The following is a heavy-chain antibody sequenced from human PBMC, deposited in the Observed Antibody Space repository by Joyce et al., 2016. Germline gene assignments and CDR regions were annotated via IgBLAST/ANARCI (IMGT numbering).Heavy chain of an antibody. V-gene: IGHV3-48*04. CDR3: VSVSCSSVSCMWGR. D-gene: IGHD6-19*01. CDR2: ISSGSSSK. CDR1: GFSFSSYS. Sequence: EVQLVESGGDLVQPGGSLRLSCSASGFSFSSYSMNWVRQAAGKGLEWISYISSGSSSKDYADSVKGRFTVSRENAKNSLFLHMKSLRVEDTAVYYCVSVSCSSVSCMWGRWGQGTLVTVSS. J-gene: IGHJ4*02.